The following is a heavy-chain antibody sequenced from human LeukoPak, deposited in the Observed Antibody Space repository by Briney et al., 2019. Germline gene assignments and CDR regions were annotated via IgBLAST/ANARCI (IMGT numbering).Heavy chain of an antibody. CDR1: GFGFSTYD. J-gene: IGHJ4*02. CDR2: INPKSNNT. D-gene: IGHD2-2*01. Sequence: RASVKVSCKASGFGFSTYDINWVRQAAGQGLEWMRWINPKSNNTGFAQRFQGRVTMTTNTSINIAYMELGSLTSEDTAVYFCARGRGFLPAASPFDYWGQGTLVTVSS. V-gene: IGHV1-8*01. CDR3: ARGRGFLPAASPFDY.